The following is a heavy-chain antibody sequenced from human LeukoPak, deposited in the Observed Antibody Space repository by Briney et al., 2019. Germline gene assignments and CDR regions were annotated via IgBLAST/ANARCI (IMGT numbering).Heavy chain of an antibody. J-gene: IGHJ4*02. CDR3: ATDPAGYSGYEIRDY. D-gene: IGHD5-12*01. CDR2: FDPEDGET. Sequence: ASVKVSCKVSGYTLTELSMHWVRQAPGKGLEWMGGFDPEDGETIYAQKFQGRVTMTEDTSTDTAYMELSSLRSEDTAVYYCATDPAGYSGYEIRDYWGQGTLVTVSS. CDR1: GYTLTELS. V-gene: IGHV1-24*01.